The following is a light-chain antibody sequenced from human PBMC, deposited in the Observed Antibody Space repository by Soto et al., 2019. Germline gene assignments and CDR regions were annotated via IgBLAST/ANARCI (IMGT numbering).Light chain of an antibody. V-gene: IGKV3-20*01. Sequence: EIVLTQSPGTLSLSPGQRAIFSCRASQSLSDNLAWYQQKPGQAPRLLIFRASSRASGIPARFSGSGSGTDFTLTISRLEPEDFAVYYCQQYGSSPETFGQGTKVDIK. CDR3: QQYGSSPET. J-gene: IGKJ1*01. CDR1: QSLSDN. CDR2: RAS.